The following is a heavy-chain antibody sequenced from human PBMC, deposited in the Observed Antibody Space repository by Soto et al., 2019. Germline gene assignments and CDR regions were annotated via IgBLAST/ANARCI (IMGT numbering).Heavy chain of an antibody. CDR1: GYTFTNFG. CDR3: ARGGTPFDY. J-gene: IGHJ4*02. D-gene: IGHD3-16*01. CDR2: ISAYNGNT. Sequence: QVQLVQSGAEVKKPGASVKVSCKTSGYTFTNFGISWVRQAPGQGLEWMGWISAYNGNTNYAQKVQGSVTITTDTSTMKVYMELRSLRSDDTAVCYSARGGTPFDYWGQGTLVTVSS. V-gene: IGHV1-18*01.